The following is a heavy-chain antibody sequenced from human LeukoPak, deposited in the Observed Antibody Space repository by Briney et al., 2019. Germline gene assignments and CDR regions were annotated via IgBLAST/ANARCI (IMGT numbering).Heavy chain of an antibody. CDR3: TTEDAFDI. J-gene: IGHJ3*02. V-gene: IGHV3-15*01. CDR2: IKSKTDGGRT. CDR1: GFTFSNAW. Sequence: GGSLRLSCAASGFTFSNAWMSWVRQAPGKGLEWVGRIKSKTDGGRTDYAAPVKGRFTISRDDSKNTLYLQMNSLKTEDTAVYYCTTEDAFDIWGQGTMVTVSS.